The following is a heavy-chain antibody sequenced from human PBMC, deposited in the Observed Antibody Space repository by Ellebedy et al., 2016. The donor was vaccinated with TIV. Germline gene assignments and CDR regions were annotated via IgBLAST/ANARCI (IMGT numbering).Heavy chain of an antibody. CDR1: GFAFNKYG. CDR2: IRYDGTNQ. J-gene: IGHJ5*02. Sequence: GESLKISCAASGFAFNKYGMHWVRQAPGKGLEWVTFIRYDGTNQYYTDSVKGRFTSSRDNSKNTLYLQMNSLRVEDTAIYYCAKVLYSFNWGIDRWGQGTLVTVSS. CDR3: AKVLYSFNWGIDR. V-gene: IGHV3-30*02. D-gene: IGHD7-27*01.